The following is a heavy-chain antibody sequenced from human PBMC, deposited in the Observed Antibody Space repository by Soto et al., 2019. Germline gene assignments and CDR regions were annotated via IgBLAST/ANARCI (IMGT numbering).Heavy chain of an antibody. V-gene: IGHV4-59*01. Sequence: QVQLQESGPGLVKPSETLSLTCTVSGDSISSFYWTWIRQPPGKGLEWVGYIFSSGSTNYNPSLKSRVTISVDTSENQFTLKLTSVTGADTAVYYCARVGYCSSTPCWPIGYFEYWGQGTLVTVSS. J-gene: IGHJ4*02. D-gene: IGHD2-2*01. CDR1: GDSISSFY. CDR3: ARVGYCSSTPCWPIGYFEY. CDR2: IFSSGST.